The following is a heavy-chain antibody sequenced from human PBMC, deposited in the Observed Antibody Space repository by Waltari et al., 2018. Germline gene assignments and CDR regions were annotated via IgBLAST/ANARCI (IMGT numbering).Heavy chain of an antibody. D-gene: IGHD3-10*01. CDR3: ATSLLGSAMVQGVRYYYYYGMDV. CDR2: FDPEDGET. J-gene: IGHJ6*02. CDR1: GYTLTELS. Sequence: QVQLVQSGAEVKKPGASVKVSCKVSGYTLTELSMHWVRQAPGKGLEWLGGFDPEDGETIYAQKFQGRVTMTEDTSTDTAYMELSSLRSEDTAVYYCATSLLGSAMVQGVRYYYYYGMDVWGQGTTVTVSS. V-gene: IGHV1-24*01.